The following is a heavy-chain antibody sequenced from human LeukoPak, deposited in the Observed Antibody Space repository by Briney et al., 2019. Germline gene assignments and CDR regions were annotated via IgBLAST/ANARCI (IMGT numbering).Heavy chain of an antibody. CDR2: ISADNGNT. J-gene: IGHJ5*02. CDR1: GYTFTSYG. D-gene: IGHD1-26*01. V-gene: IGHV1-18*01. Sequence: ASVKVSCKASGYTFTSYGISWVRQAPGQGLEWMGWISADNGNTNYAQKLQGRVTMTTDTSTSTAYMELRSLRSDDTAVYYCARAVRYRNDNWFDPWGQGTLVTVSS. CDR3: ARAVRYRNDNWFDP.